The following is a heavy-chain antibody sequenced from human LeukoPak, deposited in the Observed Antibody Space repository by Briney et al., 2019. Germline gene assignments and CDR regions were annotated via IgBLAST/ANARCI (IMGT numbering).Heavy chain of an antibody. CDR1: GGSYSSFH. Sequence: PSETLSLTCAVYGGSYSSFHWTWIRQPPGKGLEWIGEINHSGSTNYNPSLRSRVTISVDTSKNQFSLKLFSVTAADTAVYYCARGRDDYNFAYWGQGTLVTVSS. CDR3: ARGRDDYNFAY. D-gene: IGHD5-24*01. V-gene: IGHV4-34*01. J-gene: IGHJ4*02. CDR2: INHSGST.